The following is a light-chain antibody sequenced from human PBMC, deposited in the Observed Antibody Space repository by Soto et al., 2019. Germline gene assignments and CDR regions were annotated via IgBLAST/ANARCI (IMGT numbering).Light chain of an antibody. CDR2: LGS. CDR3: MQALQTPVT. J-gene: IGKJ2*01. CDR1: QSLRHSNGYHY. Sequence: DIVVTQSPLSLPVTPGEPASISCRSSQSLRHSNGYHYLDWYLQKPGQSPQLLIYLGSTRASGVPDRFSGSGSGTDFTQKISRVEADDVGVYYCMQALQTPVTFGQGTKLEIK. V-gene: IGKV2-28*01.